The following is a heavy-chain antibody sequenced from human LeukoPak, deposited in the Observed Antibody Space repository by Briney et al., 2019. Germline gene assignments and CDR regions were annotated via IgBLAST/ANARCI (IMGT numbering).Heavy chain of an antibody. D-gene: IGHD5-18*01. Sequence: GGSLRLSCAASGFTFSSYAMHWVRQAPGKGLEWVAVISYDGSNKYYADSVKGRFTISRDNSKNTLYLQMNSLRAEDTAVYYCARDLFEGGYSYGLFDYWGQGTLVTVSS. CDR2: ISYDGSNK. V-gene: IGHV3-30-3*01. J-gene: IGHJ4*02. CDR1: GFTFSSYA. CDR3: ARDLFEGGYSYGLFDY.